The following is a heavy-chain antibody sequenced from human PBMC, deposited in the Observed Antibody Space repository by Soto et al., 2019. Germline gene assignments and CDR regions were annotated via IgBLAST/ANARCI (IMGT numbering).Heavy chain of an antibody. CDR1: EFTFSTYP. J-gene: IGHJ4*02. D-gene: IGHD3-3*01. CDR3: ARGASDFWGGYPEIHYFDY. Sequence: VLLVESGGGVVQPGRSLRLSCAASEFTFSTYPLHWVRQAPGKGLEWVAVISYDETNIYYADYVKGRFTISRDNSKNSLYLQMNSLRADDTAVYYCARGASDFWGGYPEIHYFDYWGQGTLVTVSS. V-gene: IGHV3-30-3*01. CDR2: ISYDETNI.